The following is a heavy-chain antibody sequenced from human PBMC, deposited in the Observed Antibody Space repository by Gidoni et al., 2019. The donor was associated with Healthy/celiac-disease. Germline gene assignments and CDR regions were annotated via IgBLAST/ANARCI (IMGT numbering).Heavy chain of an antibody. Sequence: QVQLVQSGAELKKPGSSVKVSCKASGGAYRSYAIIWVRQAPGQGLEWIGRIIPFLGIANYAHKFQGRVTITADKSTSTAYMELSSLRSEDTAVYYCARVPYYGSGSSSYYGMDVWGQGTTVTVSS. CDR2: IIPFLGIA. CDR1: GGAYRSYA. CDR3: ARVPYYGSGSSSYYGMDV. J-gene: IGHJ6*02. D-gene: IGHD3-10*01. V-gene: IGHV1-69*09.